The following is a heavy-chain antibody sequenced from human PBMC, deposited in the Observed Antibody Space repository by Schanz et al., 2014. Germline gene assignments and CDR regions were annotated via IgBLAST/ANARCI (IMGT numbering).Heavy chain of an antibody. J-gene: IGHJ4*02. CDR2: IYGGGIT. CDR1: GFTVSSNY. D-gene: IGHD7-27*01. V-gene: IGHV3-66*01. Sequence: EVQLVESGGGLVQPGGSLRLSCAASGFTVSSNYMSWVRQAPGKGLEWVSVIYGGGITYYADSVKGRFTISRDNAKNSLYLQMNSLRPEDTAVYYCAKYGGELGVSFEYWGQGTLVTVSS. CDR3: AKYGGELGVSFEY.